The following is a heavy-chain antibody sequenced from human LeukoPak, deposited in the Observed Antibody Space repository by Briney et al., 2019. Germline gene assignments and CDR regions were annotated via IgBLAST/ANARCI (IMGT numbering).Heavy chain of an antibody. V-gene: IGHV3-21*01. J-gene: IGHJ4*02. CDR3: ARAEPGRPYFDY. CDR1: GFTFSSYS. CDR2: ISSSSSYI. Sequence: TGGSLRLSCAASGFTFSSYSMNWVRQAPGKGLEWVSSISSSSSYIYYADSVKGRFTISRDNAKNSLYLQMNGLRAEDTAVYYCARAEPGRPYFDYWGQGTLVTVSS.